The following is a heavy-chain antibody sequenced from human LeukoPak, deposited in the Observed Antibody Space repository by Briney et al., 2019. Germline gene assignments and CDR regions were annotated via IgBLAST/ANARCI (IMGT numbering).Heavy chain of an antibody. V-gene: IGHV4-4*07. CDR1: GGSISSYY. D-gene: IGHD1-26*01. CDR2: IYTSGST. J-gene: IGHJ6*03. CDR3: ARSKGILSGSFTYYMDV. Sequence: SETLSLTCTVSGGSISSYYWSWIRQPAGKGLEWIGRIYTSGSTNYNPSLKSRVTMSVDTSKNQFSLKLSSVTAADTAVYYCARSKGILSGSFTYYMDVWGKGTTVTVSS.